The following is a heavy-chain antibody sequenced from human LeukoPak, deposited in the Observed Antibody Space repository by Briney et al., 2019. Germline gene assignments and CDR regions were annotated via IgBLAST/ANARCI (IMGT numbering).Heavy chain of an antibody. J-gene: IGHJ5*02. V-gene: IGHV4-59*08. CDR1: GGSVSSYY. CDR3: ASHRNEWLGGGWFDP. D-gene: IGHD3-3*01. CDR2: IYYSGST. Sequence: PSETLSLTCTVSGGSVSSYYWSWIRQPPGKGLEWIGYIYYSGSTNYNPSLKSRVTISVDTSKNQFSLKLSSVTAADTAVYYCASHRNEWLGGGWFDPWGQGTLVTVSS.